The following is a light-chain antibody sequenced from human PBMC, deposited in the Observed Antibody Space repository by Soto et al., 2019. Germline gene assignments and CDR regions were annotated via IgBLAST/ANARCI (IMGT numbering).Light chain of an antibody. J-gene: IGLJ1*01. CDR2: EVS. CDR1: SSDAGVYAY. Sequence: QSALTQPPSASGSPGQSVTISCTGTSSDAGVYAYVSWYQQHPGKAPKLMIYEVSKRPSGVPDRFPGSKSGNTASLTVSGLQAEDEADYYCSSYAGNNNRVFGTGTKVTVL. CDR3: SSYAGNNNRV. V-gene: IGLV2-8*01.